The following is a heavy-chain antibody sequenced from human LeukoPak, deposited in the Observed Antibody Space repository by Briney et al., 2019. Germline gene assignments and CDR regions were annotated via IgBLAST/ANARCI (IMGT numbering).Heavy chain of an antibody. V-gene: IGHV4-4*09. Sequence: SETLSLTCTVSGGSISSYYWSWIRQPPGKGLEWIGYIYTSGSTNYNPSLKSRVTISVDTSKNQFSLKLSSVTAADTAAYYCARSVSGGGSYLYYYYYYMDVWGKGTTVTVSS. CDR3: ARSVSGGGSYLYYYYYYMDV. J-gene: IGHJ6*03. CDR2: IYTSGST. D-gene: IGHD1-26*01. CDR1: GGSISSYY.